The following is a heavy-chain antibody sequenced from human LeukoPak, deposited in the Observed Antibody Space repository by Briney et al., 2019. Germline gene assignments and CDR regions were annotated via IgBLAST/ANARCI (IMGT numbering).Heavy chain of an antibody. CDR1: GFTFSSYA. Sequence: GGSLRLSCAASGFTFSSYAMNWVRQAPGKGLEWVSAISGSGSGDNTYYADSVRGRFTISRDNSKSTLSLQMNSLRAEDTAIYYCATYRQVLLPFESWGQGTLVTVSS. D-gene: IGHD2-8*02. J-gene: IGHJ4*02. V-gene: IGHV3-23*01. CDR3: ATYRQVLLPFES. CDR2: ISGSGSGDNT.